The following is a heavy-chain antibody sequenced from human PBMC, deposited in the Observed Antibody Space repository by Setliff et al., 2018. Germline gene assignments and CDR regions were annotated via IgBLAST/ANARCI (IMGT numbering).Heavy chain of an antibody. D-gene: IGHD3-3*01. V-gene: IGHV4-34*01. Sequence: CAVYGGSFNVYFWSWIRQPPGKGLEWIGEISHSGSTNYNPSLKSRLTISVDASTNQFSLKLYSVTAADTAVYYCRYWSGYYNNDYWGQGTLVTVSS. CDR3: RYWSGYYNNDY. J-gene: IGHJ4*02. CDR2: ISHSGST. CDR1: GGSFNVYF.